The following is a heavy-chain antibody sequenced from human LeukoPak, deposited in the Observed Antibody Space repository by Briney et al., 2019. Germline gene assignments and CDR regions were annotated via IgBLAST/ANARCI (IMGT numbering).Heavy chain of an antibody. J-gene: IGHJ4*02. CDR1: GGSISSSSYY. V-gene: IGHV4-39*01. Sequence: SETLSLTCTVSGGSISSSSYYWGWIRQPPGKGLEWIGSIYYSGSTYYNPSLKSRVTISVDTSENQFSLKLSSVTAADTAVYYCARHSATYYYDSSGPLGYWGQGTLVTVSS. CDR2: IYYSGST. D-gene: IGHD3-22*01. CDR3: ARHSATYYYDSSGPLGY.